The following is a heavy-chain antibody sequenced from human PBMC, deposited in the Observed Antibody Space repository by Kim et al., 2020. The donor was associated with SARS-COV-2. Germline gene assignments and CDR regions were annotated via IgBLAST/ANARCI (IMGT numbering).Heavy chain of an antibody. CDR3: ARDDAVKGVNVYFQH. CDR1: GGSVSSGSYY. J-gene: IGHJ1*01. V-gene: IGHV4-61*01. D-gene: IGHD1-1*01. CDR2: IYYSGST. Sequence: SETLSLTCTVSGGSVSSGSYYWSWIRQPPGKGLEWIGYIYYSGSTNYNPSLKSRVTISVDTSKNQFSLKLSSVTAADTAVYYCARDDAVKGVNVYFQHWGQGTLVTVSS.